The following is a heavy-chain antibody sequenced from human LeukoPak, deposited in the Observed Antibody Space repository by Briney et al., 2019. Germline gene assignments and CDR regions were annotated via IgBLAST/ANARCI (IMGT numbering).Heavy chain of an antibody. D-gene: IGHD1-1*01. CDR1: EFSVGSNY. V-gene: IGHV3-66*01. Sequence: PGGSLRLSCAASEFSVGSNYMTWVRQAPGKGLEWVSLIYSGGSTYYADSVKGRFTISRDNSKNTLYLQMNSLRAEDTAVYYCARDSNNWNDGSIDYWGQGTLVTVSS. CDR2: IYSGGST. J-gene: IGHJ4*02. CDR3: ARDSNNWNDGSIDY.